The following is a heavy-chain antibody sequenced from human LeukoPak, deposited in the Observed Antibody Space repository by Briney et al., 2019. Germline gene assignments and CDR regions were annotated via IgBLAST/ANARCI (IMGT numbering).Heavy chain of an antibody. CDR1: GGSISSSSYY. D-gene: IGHD5-24*01. Sequence: SETLSLTCTVSGGSISSSSYYWGWIRQPPGTGLEWIGSIYYSGSTYYNPSLKSRVTISVDTSKNQFSLQLNSVTPEDTAVYYCARAKVTDYYYGMDVWGQGTTVTVSS. CDR2: IYYSGST. V-gene: IGHV4-39*01. J-gene: IGHJ6*02. CDR3: ARAKVTDYYYGMDV.